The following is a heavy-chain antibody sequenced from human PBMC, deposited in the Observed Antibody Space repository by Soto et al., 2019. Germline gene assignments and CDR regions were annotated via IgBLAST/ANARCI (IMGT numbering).Heavy chain of an antibody. V-gene: IGHV4-4*02. D-gene: IGHD3-3*01. CDR1: GGSISSSNW. Sequence: QVQLQESGPGLVKPSGTLSLTCAVSGGSISSSNWWSWVRQPPGKGLEWIGEIYHSGSTNYNPSLRSRVTISVDTSKNQFSLKLSSVTAADTAVYYCASRGNYDFWSGYYNGWFDPWGQGTLVTVSS. J-gene: IGHJ5*02. CDR3: ASRGNYDFWSGYYNGWFDP. CDR2: IYHSGST.